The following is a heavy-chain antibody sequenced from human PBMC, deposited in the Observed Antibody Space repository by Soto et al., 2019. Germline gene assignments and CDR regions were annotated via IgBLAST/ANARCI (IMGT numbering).Heavy chain of an antibody. CDR1: GFSLTTTGVG. D-gene: IGHD3-16*01. J-gene: IGHJ4*02. CDR2: IYWDDDK. V-gene: IGHV2-5*02. CDR3: AHRGVRVTALFDY. Sequence: QITLRESGPTLVKPTQTLTLTCTFSGFSLTTTGVGLGWIRQAPGNALEWLALIYWDDDKRYSPSLKSRLTITTDTSKNQVVLTMTNMDPVDTATYYCAHRGVRVTALFDYWGPGTPVTVSS.